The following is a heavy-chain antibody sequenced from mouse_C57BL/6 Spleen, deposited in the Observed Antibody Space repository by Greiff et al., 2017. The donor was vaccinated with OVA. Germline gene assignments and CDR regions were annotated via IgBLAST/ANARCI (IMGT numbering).Heavy chain of an antibody. CDR1: GYTFTSYW. D-gene: IGHD2-3*01. CDR3: ARSGGMGAYFDY. V-gene: IGHV1-55*01. CDR2: ISPGSGST. J-gene: IGHJ2*01. Sequence: QVQLQQPGAELVKPGASVKMSCKASGYTFTSYWLTWVKPRPGHGLEWIGDISPGSGSTNYNEKFKSKATLTVDTSSSTAYMQLSSLTSEDAAVEYCARSGGMGAYFDYWGQGTTLTVSS.